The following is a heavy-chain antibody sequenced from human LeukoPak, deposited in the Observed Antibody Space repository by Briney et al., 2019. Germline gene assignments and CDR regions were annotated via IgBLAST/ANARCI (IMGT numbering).Heavy chain of an antibody. CDR1: GGSISRSNYC. D-gene: IGHD6-19*01. CDR3: ARDSRGSGWDYWSFDL. V-gene: IGHV4-39*07. Sequence: SETLSLTCTVSGGSISRSNYCWGWIRQPPGKGLEWIGSIYYSGSTYYNPSLKSRVTISVDTPKNQFSLNLSSVTAADTAVYYCARDSRGSGWDYWSFDLWGRGTLITVSS. CDR2: IYYSGST. J-gene: IGHJ2*01.